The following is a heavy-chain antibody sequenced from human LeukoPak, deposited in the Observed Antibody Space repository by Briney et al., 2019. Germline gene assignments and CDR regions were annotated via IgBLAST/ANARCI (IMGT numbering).Heavy chain of an antibody. V-gene: IGHV3-21*01. CDR1: GFTFSSYS. Sequence: GGSLRLSCAASGFTFSSYSMNWVRQAPGKGLEWVSSISSSSSYIYYADSVKGRFTISRDNAKNSLYLQMNSLRAEDTAVYYCAIYCSSTSCYSYWGQGTLVTVSS. J-gene: IGHJ4*02. D-gene: IGHD2-2*01. CDR3: AIYCSSTSCYSY. CDR2: ISSSSSYI.